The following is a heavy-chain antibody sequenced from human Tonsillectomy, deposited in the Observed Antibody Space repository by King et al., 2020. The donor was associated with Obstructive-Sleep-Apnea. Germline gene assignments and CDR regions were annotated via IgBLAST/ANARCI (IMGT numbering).Heavy chain of an antibody. D-gene: IGHD5-12*01. CDR2: MYDSGNT. J-gene: IGHJ4*02. Sequence: VQLQESGPGLVKPSETLSLTCTVSGGSISNYYWSLIRQPPGKGLEWIGYMYDSGNTNFNPSLQSRVTISADTSKLQCSLRRGSVTAADTAVYYCARHRGVEDYGGYGDYFDYWGQGTLVTVSS. V-gene: IGHV4-59*08. CDR3: ARHRGVEDYGGYGDYFDY. CDR1: GGSISNYY.